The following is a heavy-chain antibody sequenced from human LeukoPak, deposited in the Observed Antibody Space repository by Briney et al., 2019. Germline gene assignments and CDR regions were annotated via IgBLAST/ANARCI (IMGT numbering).Heavy chain of an antibody. D-gene: IGHD3-10*01. J-gene: IGHJ4*02. CDR3: ASRVWFGEFSY. CDR1: GGTFSSYA. Sequence: ASVKVSCKASGGTFSSYAISWVRQAPGQGLEWMGGIIPIFGTANYAQKFQGRVTITADESTSTAYMELSSLRSEDTAVYYCASRVWFGEFSYWGQGTLVTVSS. CDR2: IIPIFGTA. V-gene: IGHV1-69*13.